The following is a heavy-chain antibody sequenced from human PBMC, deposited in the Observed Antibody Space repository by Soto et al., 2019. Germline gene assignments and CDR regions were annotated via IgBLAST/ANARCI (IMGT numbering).Heavy chain of an antibody. CDR3: ARHGPS. CDR1: GVSISGSSYY. V-gene: IGHV4-39*01. J-gene: IGHJ5*02. Sequence: SLTCSVSGVSISGSSYYWGWIRQPPGKGLEWIGSIYYSGQTYYNPSLKSRVTISVDRSKNQFSLNLTSVTATDTAIYYCARHGPSWGQGPLVTVSS. CDR2: IYYSGQT.